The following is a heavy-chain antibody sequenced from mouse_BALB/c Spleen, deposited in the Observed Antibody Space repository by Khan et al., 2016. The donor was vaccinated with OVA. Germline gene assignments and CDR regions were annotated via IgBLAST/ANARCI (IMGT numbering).Heavy chain of an antibody. CDR3: VRRGAARATWDYFDY. D-gene: IGHD3-1*01. CDR1: GYTFTNYW. V-gene: IGHV1-63*02. Sequence: VQLQQSGAELVRPGTSVKMSCKAAGYTFTNYWIGWVKQRPGHGLEWIGDIYPGGGYTNYNEKFKGKATLTAGTSSSTAYMQLSSLTSGDSVIYYCVRRGAARATWDYFDYWGQGTTLTVSS. CDR2: IYPGGGYT. J-gene: IGHJ2*01.